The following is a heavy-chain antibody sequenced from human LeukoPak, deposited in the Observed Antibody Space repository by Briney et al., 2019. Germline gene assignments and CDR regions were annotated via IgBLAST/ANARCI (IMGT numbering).Heavy chain of an antibody. CDR2: IYTNGRT. V-gene: IGHV4-4*07. Sequence: SETLSLTCTVSSDSISSHYWGWIRQPAGKGLEWIGRIYTNGRTNYNPSLRSRLTMSVDTSKSLFSLKLTSVTAADTAVYYCVKYGGSYGSDYFDYWGQGTLVTVSS. CDR1: SDSISSHY. CDR3: VKYGGSYGSDYFDY. D-gene: IGHD1-26*01. J-gene: IGHJ4*02.